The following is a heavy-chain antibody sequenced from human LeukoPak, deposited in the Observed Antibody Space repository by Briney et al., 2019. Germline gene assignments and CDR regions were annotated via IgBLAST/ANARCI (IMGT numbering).Heavy chain of an antibody. V-gene: IGHV3-48*03. D-gene: IGHD3-22*01. CDR3: ARDCYDSSGYYYYYYYMDV. Sequence: GGSLRLSCAASGFTFSSYEMNWVRQAPGKGLEWVSYISSSGSTIYYADSVKGRFTISRDNAKNSLYLQMNSLRAEDTAVYYCARDCYDSSGYYYYYYYMDVWGKGTTVTISS. CDR1: GFTFSSYE. CDR2: ISSSGSTI. J-gene: IGHJ6*03.